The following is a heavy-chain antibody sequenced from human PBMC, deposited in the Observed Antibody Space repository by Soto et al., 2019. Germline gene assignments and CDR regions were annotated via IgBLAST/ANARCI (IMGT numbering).Heavy chain of an antibody. V-gene: IGHV4-31*02. D-gene: IGHD3-22*01. CDR1: GGPVSGDDLY. CDR3: ARALVTDYNSRDYHYYFAMDV. J-gene: IGHJ6*02. Sequence: HLQESGPGLVKPSQTLSLTCVVSGGPVSGDDLYWSWIRHLPGKGLEWIANVYHTGTTYYNPSLKSRVSMSVDTSHNQCSLILASVTAADTAVYYCARALVTDYNSRDYHYYFAMDVWGQGTSVTVSS. CDR2: VYHTGTT.